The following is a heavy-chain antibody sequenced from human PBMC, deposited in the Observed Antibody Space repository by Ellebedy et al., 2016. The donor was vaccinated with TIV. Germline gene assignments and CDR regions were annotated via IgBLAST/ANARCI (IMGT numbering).Heavy chain of an antibody. CDR3: ARHFLGPAYGMDV. CDR2: IYPGDSDI. CDR1: GYTFSDFF. Sequence: GESLKISCEVSGYTFSDFFIAWVRQMPGRGLEWLGVIYPGDSDIRYNPSFQGHVTISADKSISTAYLQWSSLEASDTAMYFCARHFLGPAYGMDVWGQGTAVTVSS. J-gene: IGHJ6*02. D-gene: IGHD2-8*01. V-gene: IGHV5-51*01.